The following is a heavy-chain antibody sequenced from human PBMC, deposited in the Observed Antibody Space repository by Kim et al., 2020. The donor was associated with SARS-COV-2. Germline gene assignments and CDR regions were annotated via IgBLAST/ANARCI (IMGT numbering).Heavy chain of an antibody. CDR3: AALYGIDV. V-gene: IGHV3-7*01. J-gene: IGHJ6*02. CDR2: DGGSK. Sequence: DGGSKSYVDSVKGRFTTSSDNAKNELYLQMTSLRADDTAVYYCAALYGIDVWGQGTTVIVSS.